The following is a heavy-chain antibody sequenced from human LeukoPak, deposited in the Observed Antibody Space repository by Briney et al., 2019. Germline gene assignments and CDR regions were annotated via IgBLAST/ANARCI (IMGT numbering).Heavy chain of an antibody. CDR3: ARDRPYGMDV. CDR1: GFTFSSYW. V-gene: IGHV3-7*03. CDR2: IKQDGSEK. J-gene: IGHJ6*04. Sequence: PGGSLRLSCAASGFTFSSYWMSWVRQAPGKGLEGVANIKQDGSEKYYVDSVKGRFTISRDKAKNSLYLQINRLGAEDTAVYYCARDRPYGMDVWGKGTTVTVSS.